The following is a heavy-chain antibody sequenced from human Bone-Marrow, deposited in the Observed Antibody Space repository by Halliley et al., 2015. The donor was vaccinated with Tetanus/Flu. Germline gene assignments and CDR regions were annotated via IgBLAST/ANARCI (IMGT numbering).Heavy chain of an antibody. CDR2: IISSGTYK. V-gene: IGHV3-11*03. CDR3: AKSGITYDFDH. D-gene: IGHD1-1*01. Sequence: EGLSYIISSGTYKDYADSVKGRFTISRDNAKKALYLQMNRLRAEDTAVYYCAKSGITYDFDHWGQGTLVPVSS. J-gene: IGHJ4*02.